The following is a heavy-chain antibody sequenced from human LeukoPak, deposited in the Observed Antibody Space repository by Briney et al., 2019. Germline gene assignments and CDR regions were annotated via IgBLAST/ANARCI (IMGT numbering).Heavy chain of an antibody. CDR2: IYYSGST. CDR1: GGSISSYY. J-gene: IGHJ3*02. Sequence: SETLFLTCTVSGGSISSYYWSWIRQPPGKGLEWIGYIYYSGSTNYNPSLKSRVTISVDTSKNQFSLKLSSVTAADTAVYYCARADFAISGDAFDIWGQGTMVTVSS. CDR3: ARADFAISGDAFDI. D-gene: IGHD2/OR15-2a*01. V-gene: IGHV4-59*01.